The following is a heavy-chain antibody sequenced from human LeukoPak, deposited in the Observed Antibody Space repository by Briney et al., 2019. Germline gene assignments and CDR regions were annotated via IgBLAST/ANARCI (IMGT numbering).Heavy chain of an antibody. CDR2: IFYSGST. V-gene: IGHV4-39*07. D-gene: IGHD3-10*01. J-gene: IGHJ3*02. CDR1: SDSISTSNYY. CDR3: AKSNGYGLVYI. Sequence: SETLSLTCTVSSDSISTSNYYWGWIRQPPGKGLEWIENIFYSGSTYYRRSLKSQLTKSLDSSTNQFSLKLTSVTAADTAVYYCAKSNGYGLVYIWGQGTMVTVSS.